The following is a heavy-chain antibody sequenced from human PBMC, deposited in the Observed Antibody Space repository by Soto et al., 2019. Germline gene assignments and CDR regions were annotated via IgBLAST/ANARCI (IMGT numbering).Heavy chain of an antibody. D-gene: IGHD3-10*02. CDR2: INPSGGST. Sequence: ASVKVSCKASGGTFSSYAISWVRQAPGQGLEWMGIINPSGGSTSYAQKFQGRVTMTRDTSTSTVYMELSSLRSEDTAVYYCAIITMFDYWGQGTLVTVSS. CDR1: GGTFSSYA. CDR3: AIITMFDY. V-gene: IGHV1-46*01. J-gene: IGHJ4*02.